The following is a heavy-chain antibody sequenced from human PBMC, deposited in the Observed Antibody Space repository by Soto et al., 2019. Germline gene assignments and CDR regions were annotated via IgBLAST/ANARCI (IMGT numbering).Heavy chain of an antibody. Sequence: QVQLQESGPGLVKPSQTLSLTCTVSGGSISSGGYYWSWIRQHPGKGLEWIGYIYDSGSTYYNPSLQSRITISIDKSKNHFSLKLSTVTAADTAVYYCARGRSSTSPYPIEYWGQGTLVTVSS. D-gene: IGHD2-2*01. J-gene: IGHJ4*02. CDR3: ARGRSSTSPYPIEY. CDR1: GGSISSGGYY. CDR2: IYDSGST. V-gene: IGHV4-31*03.